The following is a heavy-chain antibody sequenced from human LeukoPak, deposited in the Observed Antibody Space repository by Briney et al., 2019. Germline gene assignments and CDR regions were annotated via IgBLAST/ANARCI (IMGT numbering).Heavy chain of an antibody. D-gene: IGHD1-26*01. J-gene: IGHJ4*02. Sequence: GSLRLSCAASGFTFSSYWMHWVRRAPGKGLVWVSRINSDGSSTSYADSVKGRFTISRDNAKNTLYLQMNSLRAEDTAVYYCARDNSQVGATWGNFDYWGQGTLVTVSS. CDR1: GFTFSSYW. V-gene: IGHV3-74*01. CDR2: INSDGSST. CDR3: ARDNSQVGATWGNFDY.